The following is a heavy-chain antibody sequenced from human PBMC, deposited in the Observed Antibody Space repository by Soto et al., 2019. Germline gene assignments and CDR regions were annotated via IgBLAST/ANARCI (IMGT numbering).Heavy chain of an antibody. V-gene: IGHV3-74*01. CDR2: IDNDGGTT. D-gene: IGHD3-10*01. CDR3: TRGYYGPDY. J-gene: IGHJ4*02. Sequence: MYWVRQAPGMGLVWVSRIDNDGGTTNYADSVKGRFTISRDNAKNTLYLQMNSLRAEDTAVYYCTRGYYGPDYWGQGTLVTVSS.